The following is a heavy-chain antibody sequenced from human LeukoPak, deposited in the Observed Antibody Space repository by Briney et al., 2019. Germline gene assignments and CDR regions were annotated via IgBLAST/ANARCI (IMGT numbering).Heavy chain of an antibody. D-gene: IGHD3-22*01. CDR2: ISYDGSNK. CDR3: ARVVLGGTVAREAYLNYYGGFDY. CDR1: GFTFSSYA. J-gene: IGHJ4*02. Sequence: GRSLRLSCAASGFTFSSYAMHWVRQAPGKGLEWVAVISYDGSNKYYADSVKGRFTISRDNSKNTLYLQMNSLRAEDTAVYYCARVVLGGTVAREAYLNYYGGFDYWGQGTLVTVSS. V-gene: IGHV3-30-3*01.